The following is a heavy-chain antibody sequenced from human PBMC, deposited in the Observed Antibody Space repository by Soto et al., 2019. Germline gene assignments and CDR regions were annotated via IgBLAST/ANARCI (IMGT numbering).Heavy chain of an antibody. Sequence: QVQLVESGGGVVQPGRSLRLSCAASGFTFSSNGMHWVRQAPGKGLEWVAVMSNDGSHTSYADSAKGRFTISRDNSTTTLYLQMNSLRAEDSGIYYCTKGCSSSSNCYIIDYWGQGALVTVSS. J-gene: IGHJ4*02. CDR2: MSNDGSHT. CDR1: GFTFSSNG. V-gene: IGHV3-30*18. CDR3: TKGCSSSSNCYIIDY. D-gene: IGHD2-15*01.